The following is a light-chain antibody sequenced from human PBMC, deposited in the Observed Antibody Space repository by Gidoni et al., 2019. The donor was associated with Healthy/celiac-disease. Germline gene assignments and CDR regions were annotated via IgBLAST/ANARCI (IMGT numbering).Light chain of an antibody. CDR1: QSVSSSY. J-gene: IGKJ2*04. V-gene: IGKV3-20*01. Sequence: EIVLTQSPGTLSLSPGERATLSCRASQSVSSSYLAWYQQNPGQAPRLLIYGASSSATGIPDRFRGSGSGTDFTLTISRLEPEDFAVYYCQQYGSSPMCSFGQGTKLEIK. CDR3: QQYGSSPMCS. CDR2: GAS.